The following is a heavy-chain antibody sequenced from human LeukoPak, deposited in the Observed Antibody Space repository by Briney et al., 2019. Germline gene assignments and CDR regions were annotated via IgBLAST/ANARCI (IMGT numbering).Heavy chain of an antibody. Sequence: GASVKVSCKASGGTFSSYAISWVRQAPGQGLEWMGGIIPIFGTANYAQKFQGRVTITTDESTSTAYMELSSLRSEDTAVYYCARDPAELLSSAFDIWGQGTMVTVSS. J-gene: IGHJ3*02. D-gene: IGHD2-2*01. CDR3: ARDPAELLSSAFDI. V-gene: IGHV1-69*05. CDR1: GGTFSSYA. CDR2: IIPIFGTA.